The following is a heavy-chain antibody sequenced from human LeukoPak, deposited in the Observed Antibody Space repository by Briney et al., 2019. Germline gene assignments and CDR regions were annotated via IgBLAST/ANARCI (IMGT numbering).Heavy chain of an antibody. CDR2: IYYSGST. J-gene: IGHJ4*02. D-gene: IGHD3-22*01. V-gene: IGHV4-59*01. CDR1: GGSISSYY. CDR3: ARGSYDSSGYYYVFDY. Sequence: PSETLSLTCTVSGGSISSYYWSWTRQPPGKGLEWIGYIYYSGSTNYNPSLKSRVTISVDTSKNQFSLKLSSVTAADTAVYYCARGSYDSSGYYYVFDYWGQGTLVTVSS.